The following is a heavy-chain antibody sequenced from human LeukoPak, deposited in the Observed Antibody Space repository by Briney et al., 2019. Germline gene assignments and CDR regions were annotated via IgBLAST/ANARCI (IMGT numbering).Heavy chain of an antibody. Sequence: GGSLRLSCAASGFTFSSYAMSWVRQAPGKGLEWVSGINWNGGSTGYADSVKGRSTISRDNAKNSLYLQMNSLRAEDTALYYCAKVVVTYYYYYMDVWGKGTTVTVSS. CDR1: GFTFSSYA. J-gene: IGHJ6*03. CDR3: AKVVVTYYYYYMDV. CDR2: INWNGGST. V-gene: IGHV3-20*04. D-gene: IGHD3-22*01.